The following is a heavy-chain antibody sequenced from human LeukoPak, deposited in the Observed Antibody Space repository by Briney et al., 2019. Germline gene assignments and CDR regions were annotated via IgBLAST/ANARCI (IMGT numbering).Heavy chain of an antibody. V-gene: IGHV3-30-3*01. D-gene: IGHD4-17*01. J-gene: IGHJ6*02. Sequence: PGGSLRLSCAASGFTSSNYWMNWVRQAPGKGLEWVAVISYDGSNKYYADSVKGRFTISRDNSKNTLYLQMNSLRAEDTAVYYCARDHLGWVTTALDVWGQGTTVTVSS. CDR1: GFTSSNYW. CDR3: ARDHLGWVTTALDV. CDR2: ISYDGSNK.